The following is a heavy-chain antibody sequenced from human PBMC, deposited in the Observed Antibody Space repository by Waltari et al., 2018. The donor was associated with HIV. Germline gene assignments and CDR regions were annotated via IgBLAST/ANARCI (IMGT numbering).Heavy chain of an antibody. CDR2: IYYSGRT. V-gene: IGHV4-59*01. Sequence: QVLLQESGPRLAKPSETLSLTCTVSAGSTSGYYWSWVRQPPGKGLEWIGYIYYSGRTNYNPSLKRRVTITVDTSKKQFSLKLSSVTATDTAVYYCARGSIATRPRVGQIDPWGQGTLVTVSS. D-gene: IGHD6-6*01. CDR1: AGSTSGYY. CDR3: ARGSIATRPRVGQIDP. J-gene: IGHJ5*02.